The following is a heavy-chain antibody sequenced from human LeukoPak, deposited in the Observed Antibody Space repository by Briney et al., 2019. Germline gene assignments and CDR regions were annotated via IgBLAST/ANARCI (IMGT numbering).Heavy chain of an antibody. V-gene: IGHV3-21*01. J-gene: IGHJ4*02. D-gene: IGHD5-24*01. CDR1: GFTFSSYS. CDR2: ISSSSSYI. Sequence: PGGSLRLSCAASGFTFSSYSMNWVRQAPGKGLEWVSSISSSSSYIYYADSVKGRFTISRDNAKNSLYLQMNSLRDEDTAVYYCARDPMATIGDYFDYWGQGTLVTVSS. CDR3: ARDPMATIGDYFDY.